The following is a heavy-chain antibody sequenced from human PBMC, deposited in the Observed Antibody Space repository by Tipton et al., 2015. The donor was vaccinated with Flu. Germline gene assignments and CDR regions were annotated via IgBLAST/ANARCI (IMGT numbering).Heavy chain of an antibody. CDR1: GFTVSNTY. J-gene: IGHJ4*02. D-gene: IGHD3-22*01. V-gene: IGHV3-66*02. Sequence: SLRLSCAASGFTVSNTYMSWVRQAPGKGLEWVSVIFSGGFINYADSAEGRFTMSRDNSKNTLYLQMNSLRVEDTAVYYCVNLDSISGSLGYWGQGTLVTVSS. CDR2: IFSGGFI. CDR3: VNLDSISGSLGY.